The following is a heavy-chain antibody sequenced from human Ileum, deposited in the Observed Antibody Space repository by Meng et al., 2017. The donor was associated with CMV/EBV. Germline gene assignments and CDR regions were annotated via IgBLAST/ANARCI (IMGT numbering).Heavy chain of an antibody. J-gene: IGHJ4*02. V-gene: IGHV4-39*07. CDR3: ARSIYSNTFDF. CDR2: MYDTGNI. CDR1: GGSTSSSTYY. D-gene: IGHD6-13*01. Sequence: GSLRLSCTVSGGSTSSSTYYLGWIRPAPGKGLEWIGNMYDTGNIYYSPSFRSRATISVGASKNQFSLRLTAVTTADTAVYYCARSIYSNTFDFWGQGTLVTVSS.